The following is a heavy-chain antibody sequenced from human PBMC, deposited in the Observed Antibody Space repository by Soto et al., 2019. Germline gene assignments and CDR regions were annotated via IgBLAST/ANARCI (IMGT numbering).Heavy chain of an antibody. CDR2: INVYRGDT. Sequence: QVHLVQSGPEPKKPGASVTVACQAFGNAFSGHGISWVRQAPGQGLEWMGWINVYRGDTNYSPKLPHRVTMTTDTSTRTVYMELRSLTSDDTAVYYCGRDGDQWDQRYLDYWGQGTLVTVYS. V-gene: IGHV1-18*01. J-gene: IGHJ4*02. CDR1: GNAFSGHG. CDR3: GRDGDQWDQRYLDY. D-gene: IGHD1-26*01.